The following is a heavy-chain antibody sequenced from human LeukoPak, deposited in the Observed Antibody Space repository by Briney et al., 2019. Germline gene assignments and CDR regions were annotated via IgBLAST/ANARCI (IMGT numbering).Heavy chain of an antibody. CDR1: GFTFSNYG. CDR3: ATPLDGYNPGFDY. CDR2: ISYDGSNK. D-gene: IGHD5-24*01. J-gene: IGHJ4*02. V-gene: IGHV3-30*19. Sequence: PGGSLRLSCAASGFTFSNYGMHWVRQAPGKGLEWVAVISYDGSNKYYADSVKGRFTISRDNSKNTLYLQMNSLRAEDTAVYYCATPLDGYNPGFDYWGQGTLVTVSS.